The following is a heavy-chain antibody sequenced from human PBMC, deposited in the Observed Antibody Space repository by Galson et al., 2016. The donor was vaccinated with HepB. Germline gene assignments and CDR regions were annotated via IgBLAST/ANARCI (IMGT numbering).Heavy chain of an antibody. D-gene: IGHD3-22*01. V-gene: IGHV3-23*01. CDR1: GXXFSXXX. CDR3: AKDSGWEHEH. CDR2: ISGGSGTT. Sequence: SLRLSCAASGXXFSXXXMSXXXQAPGKGLEWVSGISGGSGTTHYADSVKGRFTISRDNSKNTLDLQMNSLRAEDTAVYYCAKDSGWEHEHWGQGTLVTVSS. J-gene: IGHJ1*01.